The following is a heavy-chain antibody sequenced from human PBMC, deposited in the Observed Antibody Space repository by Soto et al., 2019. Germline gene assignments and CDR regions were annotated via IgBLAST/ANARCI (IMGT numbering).Heavy chain of an antibody. J-gene: IGHJ3*02. CDR3: ATSPGVVVVAANDAFDI. CDR2: IWYDGSII. Sequence: PGGSLRLSCAASGFTFSSYGMHWARQAPGKGLEWVAVIWYDGSIIYYADSVKGRFTISRDNSKNTLYLQMNSLRAEDTAVYYCATSPGVVVVAANDAFDICGQGTMVTVSS. D-gene: IGHD2-15*01. CDR1: GFTFSSYG. V-gene: IGHV3-33*01.